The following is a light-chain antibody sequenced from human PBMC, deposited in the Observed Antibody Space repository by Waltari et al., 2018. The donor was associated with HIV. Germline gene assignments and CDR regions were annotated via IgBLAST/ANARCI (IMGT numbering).Light chain of an antibody. Sequence: SHVLSQPPSVSVAPGKTASVTCGGDNIGSKSVHWYQQRPGQAPLLIIFYNSNRPSGLPERFSCSNSVGTATLTISRVEAGDEADYYCQVWDPLSDHPVFGTGTKVTVL. CDR2: YNS. J-gene: IGLJ1*01. V-gene: IGLV3-21*04. CDR1: NIGSKS. CDR3: QVWDPLSDHPV.